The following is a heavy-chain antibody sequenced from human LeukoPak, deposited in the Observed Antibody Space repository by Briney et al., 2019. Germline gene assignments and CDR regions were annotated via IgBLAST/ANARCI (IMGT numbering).Heavy chain of an antibody. D-gene: IGHD1-26*01. CDR2: IWYDGSNK. V-gene: IGHV3-33*01. CDR1: GFTFSSYG. CDR3: ATSGSYYRFEY. Sequence: PVGSLRLSCVAPGFTFSSYGMHWVRQAPGKGLEWVAVIWYDGSNKYCADSVKGRFTISRENSKNTLYLQMNSLRAEDTAVYYCATSGSYYRFEYWGQGTLVTVSS. J-gene: IGHJ4*02.